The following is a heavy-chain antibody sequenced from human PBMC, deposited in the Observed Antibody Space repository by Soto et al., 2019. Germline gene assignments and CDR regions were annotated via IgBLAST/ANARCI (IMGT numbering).Heavy chain of an antibody. J-gene: IGHJ6*02. CDR3: ARMPIFWSGYYRGGDYYYGMDV. CDR2: INPNSGGT. D-gene: IGHD3-3*01. CDR1: GYTFTGYY. V-gene: IGHV1-2*02. Sequence: ASVKVSCKASGYTFTGYYMHWVRQTPGQGLEWMGWINPNSGGTNYAQKFQGRVTMTRDTSISTAYMELSRLRSDDTAVYYCARMPIFWSGYYRGGDYYYGMDVWGQGTTVTVSS.